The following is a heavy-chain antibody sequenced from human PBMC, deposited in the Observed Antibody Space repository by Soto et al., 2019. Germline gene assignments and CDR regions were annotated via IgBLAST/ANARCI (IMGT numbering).Heavy chain of an antibody. CDR2: IVVGSGNT. CDR3: AATGWLSRIKTRYYFDY. V-gene: IGHV1-58*01. D-gene: IGHD3-22*01. J-gene: IGHJ4*02. Sequence: SVKVSCKASGFTFTSSAVQWVRQARGQRLEWIGWIVVGSGNTNYAQKFQERVTITRDMSTSTAYMELSSLRSEDTAVYYCAATGWLSRIKTRYYFDYWGQGTLVTVSS. CDR1: GFTFTSSA.